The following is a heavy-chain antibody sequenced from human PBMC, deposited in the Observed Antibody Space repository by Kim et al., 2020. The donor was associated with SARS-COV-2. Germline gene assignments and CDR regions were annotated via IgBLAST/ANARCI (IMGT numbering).Heavy chain of an antibody. Sequence: GGSLRLSCAASGFSLSNHIMNWVRQAPGKGLEWVTYITPSSTTIYYADSVKGRFTVSRVNDKNALFLEMDSLRDEDTAVYYCARVGAATAGGIDYWGQGTLVTVSS. J-gene: IGHJ4*02. V-gene: IGHV3-48*02. CDR3: ARVGAATAGGIDY. CDR1: GFSLSNHI. D-gene: IGHD2-21*02. CDR2: ITPSSTTI.